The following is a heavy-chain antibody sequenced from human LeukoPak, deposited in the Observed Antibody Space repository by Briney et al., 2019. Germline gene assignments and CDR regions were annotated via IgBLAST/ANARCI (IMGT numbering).Heavy chain of an antibody. D-gene: IGHD2-2*01. J-gene: IGHJ4*02. CDR2: IWNDGGRK. CDR1: GFIFSHYG. V-gene: IGHV3-33*01. Sequence: PGGSLRLAWAAAGFIFSHYGLHWVRQAPGKGLEWVAVIWNDGGRKYYADSVKGRFTISRGNSKNTLYLQMTSLRVEDTAVYYCARADCSSSSRLSKFDYWGQGTLVTVSS. CDR3: ARADCSSSSRLSKFDY.